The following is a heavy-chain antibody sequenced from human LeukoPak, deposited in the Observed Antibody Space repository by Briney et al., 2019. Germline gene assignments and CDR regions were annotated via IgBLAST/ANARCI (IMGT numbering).Heavy chain of an antibody. CDR2: IYYSGST. J-gene: IGHJ4*02. V-gene: IGHV4-39*07. D-gene: IGHD3/OR15-3a*01. CDR3: ARDGRTGGAAFLFFDY. CDR1: GGSISSSSYY. Sequence: SETLSLTCTVSGGSISSSSYYWGWIRQPPGKGLEWIGSIYYSGSTYYNPSLKSRVTISVDTSKNQFSLKLSSVTAADTAVYYCARDGRTGGAAFLFFDYWGQGTLVTVSS.